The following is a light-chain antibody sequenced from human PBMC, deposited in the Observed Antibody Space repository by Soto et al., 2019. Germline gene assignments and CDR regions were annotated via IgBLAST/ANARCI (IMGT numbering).Light chain of an antibody. Sequence: QSALTQPASVSGSPGQSITISCTGTSSDVGGYNYVSWYQQHPGKAPKLMIYEVSNRPSGVSNRFSGSKSGNTASLTISGLQAEDGADYSCRSYTSGSTRVFGGGTKLTFL. CDR1: SSDVGGYNY. V-gene: IGLV2-14*01. CDR2: EVS. CDR3: RSYTSGSTRV. J-gene: IGLJ2*01.